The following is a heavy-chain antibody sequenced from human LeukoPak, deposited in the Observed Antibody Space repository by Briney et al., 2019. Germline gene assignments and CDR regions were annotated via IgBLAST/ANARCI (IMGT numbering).Heavy chain of an antibody. CDR3: ARAIRTVPALRDGMDV. V-gene: IGHV1-8*01. D-gene: IGHD2-2*01. CDR1: GYTFTSYD. J-gene: IGHJ6*02. CDR2: MNPNSGNT. Sequence: ASVKVSCKASGYTFTSYDINWVRQATGQGLEWMGWMNPNSGNTGYAQKFQGRVTMTRNTSIRTAYMELCSLRSEDTAVYYCARAIRTVPALRDGMDVWGQGTTVTVSS.